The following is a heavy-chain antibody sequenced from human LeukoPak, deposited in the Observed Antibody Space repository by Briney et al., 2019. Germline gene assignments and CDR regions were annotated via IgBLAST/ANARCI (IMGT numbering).Heavy chain of an antibody. CDR2: FYYSGST. J-gene: IGHJ5*02. Sequence: SETLSLTCTVSGASISSRSYYWGWIRQPPGKVLEWIGSFYYSGSTYYTPSLKSRATISVDTSKNQFSLKLTSVTAADTAVYYCASRDDYGDPFDPWGQGTLVTVSS. D-gene: IGHD4-17*01. CDR1: GASISSRSYY. V-gene: IGHV4-39*01. CDR3: ASRDDYGDPFDP.